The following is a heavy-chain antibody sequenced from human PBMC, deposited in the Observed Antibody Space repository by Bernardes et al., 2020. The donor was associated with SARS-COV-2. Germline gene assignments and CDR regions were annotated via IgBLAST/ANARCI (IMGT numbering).Heavy chain of an antibody. J-gene: IGHJ4*02. D-gene: IGHD6-19*01. CDR3: AKGRIAVAESLDY. CDR1: GFMFSSYA. V-gene: IGHV3-23*01. Sequence: GGSLRLSCAASGFMFSSYAMTWVRQAPGKGLEWVSAIGGSGATTFYADSVQGRFTISRDNSKNTLFLQMSGLRDEDTALYYCAKGRIAVAESLDYWGQGTVITVSS. CDR2: IGGSGATT.